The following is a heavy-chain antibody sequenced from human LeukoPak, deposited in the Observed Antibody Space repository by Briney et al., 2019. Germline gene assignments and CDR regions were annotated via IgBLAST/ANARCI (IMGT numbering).Heavy chain of an antibody. J-gene: IGHJ4*02. CDR1: GFTFSSYA. V-gene: IGHV3-23*01. Sequence: PGGSLRLSCAASGFTFSSYAMSWVRQVPGKGLEWVSAISGSGGSTYYADSVKGRFTISRDNSKNTLYLQMNSLRAEDTAVYYCAKDLRSPHFYFDYWGQGTLVTVSS. CDR3: AKDLRSPHFYFDY. CDR2: ISGSGGST. D-gene: IGHD3-10*01.